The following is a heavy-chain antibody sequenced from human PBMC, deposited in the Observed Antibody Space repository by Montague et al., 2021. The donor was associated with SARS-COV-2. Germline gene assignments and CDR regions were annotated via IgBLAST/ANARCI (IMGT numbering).Heavy chain of an antibody. Sequence: SRRLSCAASGFTFSSYAMSWVRQAPGKGLEWVSTISISDGNTYYADSVKGRFTISRDKSKNTLYLQTNSLRAEDTAVYYCAKDRQLVGDDAFDIWGQGTMVTVSS. CDR1: GFTFSSYA. CDR3: AKDRQLVGDDAFDI. V-gene: IGHV3-23*01. J-gene: IGHJ3*02. CDR2: ISISDGNT. D-gene: IGHD6-13*01.